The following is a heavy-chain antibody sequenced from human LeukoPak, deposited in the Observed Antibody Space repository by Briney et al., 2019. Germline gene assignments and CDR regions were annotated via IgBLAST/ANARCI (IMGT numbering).Heavy chain of an antibody. CDR1: GFTFSAHH. Sequence: GGSLRLSCAASGFTFSAHHMTWVRQAPGKGLEWVSAITASGATTYYADSVKGRFTISRDSYRNTLYLQMNSLRGEDTAVYFCARVEAGGDNRGDYYYFYMDVWGKGTTVTVSS. J-gene: IGHJ6*03. CDR3: ARVEAGGDNRGDYYYFYMDV. CDR2: ITASGATT. V-gene: IGHV3-23*01. D-gene: IGHD3-16*01.